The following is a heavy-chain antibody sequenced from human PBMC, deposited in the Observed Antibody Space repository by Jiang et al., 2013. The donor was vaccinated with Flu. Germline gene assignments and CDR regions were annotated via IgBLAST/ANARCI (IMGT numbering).Heavy chain of an antibody. V-gene: IGHV3-23*01. D-gene: IGHD2-8*01. Sequence: AMSWVRQAPGKGLEWVSTISGAGGVTNYADSVRGRFTISRDNSKNTLYLQMNSLRAEDTALYYCAKAGYCSNGVCANFDCWGQGALVPVSS. CDR2: ISGAGGVT. CDR3: AKAGYCSNGVCANFDC. CDR1: A. J-gene: IGHJ4*02.